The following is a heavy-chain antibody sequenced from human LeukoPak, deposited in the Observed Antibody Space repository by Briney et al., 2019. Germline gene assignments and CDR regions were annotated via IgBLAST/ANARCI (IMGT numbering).Heavy chain of an antibody. V-gene: IGHV3-23*01. Sequence: GGSLRLSCAASGFTFRSYAMRWVRQAPGKGLEWVSGISGSGGSTYYADSVKGRFTISRDNSKNSLYLQMNSLRTEDTALYYCAKELTYYYDSSGYYNYFDYWGQGTLVTVSS. D-gene: IGHD3-22*01. CDR2: ISGSGGST. J-gene: IGHJ4*02. CDR1: GFTFRSYA. CDR3: AKELTYYYDSSGYYNYFDY.